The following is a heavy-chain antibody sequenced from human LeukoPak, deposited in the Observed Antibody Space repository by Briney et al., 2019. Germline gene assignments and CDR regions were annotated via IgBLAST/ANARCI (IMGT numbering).Heavy chain of an antibody. CDR2: IRRKAYGGTT. CDR1: GFTFGDYA. CDR3: TRGILEWVDYYHYMDV. D-gene: IGHD3-3*01. J-gene: IGHJ6*03. V-gene: IGHV3-49*04. Sequence: GSLRLSCAASGFTFGDYAMSWVRQAPGKGLEWVGFIRRKAYGGTTEYAASVKGRFTISRDDSKSIAYLQMNSLKTEDTAVYYCTRGILEWVDYYHYMDVWGKGTTVTVSS.